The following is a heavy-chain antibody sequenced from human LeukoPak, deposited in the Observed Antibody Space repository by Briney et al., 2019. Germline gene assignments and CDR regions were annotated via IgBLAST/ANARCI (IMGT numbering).Heavy chain of an antibody. CDR2: IYYSGST. Sequence: PSETLSLTCTVTGGSISSSSYYWGWIRQPPGKGLEWIGSIYYSGSTYYNPPLKSRVTISVDTSKNQFSLKLSSVTAADTAVYYYARLPLVRGAVAGIFDYWGQGTLVTVSS. J-gene: IGHJ4*02. CDR3: ARLPLVRGAVAGIFDY. CDR1: GGSISSSSYY. D-gene: IGHD6-19*01. V-gene: IGHV4-39*01.